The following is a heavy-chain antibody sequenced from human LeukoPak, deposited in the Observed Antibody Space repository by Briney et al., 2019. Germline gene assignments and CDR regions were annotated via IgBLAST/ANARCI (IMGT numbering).Heavy chain of an antibody. V-gene: IGHV4-34*01. CDR1: GGSFSGYY. CDR2: INHSGST. J-gene: IGHJ6*02. Sequence: SETLSLTCAVYGGSFSGYYWSWIRQPPGKGLEWIGEINHSGSTNHNPSLKSRVTISVDTSKNQFSLKLSSVTAADTAVYYCARHLDTTNYYYGIDVWGQGTTVTVSS. CDR3: ARHLDTTNYYYGIDV. D-gene: IGHD5-18*01.